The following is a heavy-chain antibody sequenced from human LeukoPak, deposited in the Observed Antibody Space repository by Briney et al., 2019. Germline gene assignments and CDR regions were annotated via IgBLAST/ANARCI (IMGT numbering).Heavy chain of an antibody. J-gene: IGHJ4*02. V-gene: IGHV4-59*01. CDR1: GGSISSYY. CDR2: IYYSGST. Sequence: PSETLSLTCTVSGGSISSYYWSWIRQPPGKGLEWIGYIYYSGSTNYNPSLKSRVTISVDTSKNQFSLKLSSVTAADTAVYYCARFGDSYGTRYFDYWGQGTLVTVS. CDR3: ARFGDSYGTRYFDY. D-gene: IGHD5-18*01.